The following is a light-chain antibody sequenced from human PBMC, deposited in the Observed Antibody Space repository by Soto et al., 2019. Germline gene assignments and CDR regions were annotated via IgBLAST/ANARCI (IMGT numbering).Light chain of an antibody. CDR2: RDS. V-gene: IGLV3-9*01. CDR1: NIGSKN. J-gene: IGLJ1*01. CDR3: QVWDSSTSSYV. Sequence: SYELTQPLSVSVALGQTARITCGGNNIGSKNVHWYQQKPGQAPVLVMYRDSNRPSGIPERFSGSNSGNTATLTISRAQAGDEADYYCQVWDSSTSSYVFGTGTKLT.